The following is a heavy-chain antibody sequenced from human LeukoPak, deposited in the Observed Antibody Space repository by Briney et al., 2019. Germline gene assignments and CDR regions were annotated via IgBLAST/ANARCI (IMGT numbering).Heavy chain of an antibody. V-gene: IGHV3-23*01. Sequence: GGSLRLSCAASGFTFSSYAMSWVRQAPGKGLEWVSAISGSGGSTYYADSVKGGFTISRDNSKNTLYLQMNSLRAEDTAVYYCAKVSSVFGVVTPPYFDYWGQGTLVTVSS. CDR3: AKVSSVFGVVTPPYFDY. D-gene: IGHD3-3*01. CDR2: ISGSGGST. J-gene: IGHJ4*02. CDR1: GFTFSSYA.